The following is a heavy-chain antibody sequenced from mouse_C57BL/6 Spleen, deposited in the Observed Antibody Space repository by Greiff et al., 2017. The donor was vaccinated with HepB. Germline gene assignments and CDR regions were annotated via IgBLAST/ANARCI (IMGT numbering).Heavy chain of an antibody. CDR2: IYPGDGDT. CDR3: ARFITTVVRYAMDY. V-gene: IGHV1-80*01. D-gene: IGHD1-1*01. CDR1: GYAFSSYW. J-gene: IGHJ4*01. Sequence: VQLQQSGAELVKPGASVKISCKASGYAFSSYWMNWVKQRPGKGLEWIGQIYPGDGDTNYNGKFKGKATLTADKSSSTAYMQLSSLTSEDSAVYFCARFITTVVRYAMDYWGQGTSVTVSS.